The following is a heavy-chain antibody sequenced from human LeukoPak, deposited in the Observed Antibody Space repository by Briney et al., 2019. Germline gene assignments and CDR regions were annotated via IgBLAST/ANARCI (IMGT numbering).Heavy chain of an antibody. Sequence: ASVKVSCKASGYTFTGYYMHWVRQAPGQGLEWMGWINSNSGGTNYAQKFQGRVTMTRDTSISTAYMELSRLRSDDTAVYYCARDVAITGTSFDYWGQGTLVTVSS. CDR1: GYTFTGYY. CDR2: INSNSGGT. D-gene: IGHD1-20*01. CDR3: ARDVAITGTSFDY. V-gene: IGHV1-2*02. J-gene: IGHJ4*02.